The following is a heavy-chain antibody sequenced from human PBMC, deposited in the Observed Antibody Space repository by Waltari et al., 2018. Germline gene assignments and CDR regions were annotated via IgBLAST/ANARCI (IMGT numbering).Heavy chain of an antibody. D-gene: IGHD1-20*01. Sequence: QVQLVQSGAEVKKPGASVKVSCKASGYTFTGYYMHWVRQAPGQGLEWMGRINPNRGGTNYAQKFQGRVTMTRDTSISTAYMELSRLRSDDTAVYYCALLTGTAGGYGMDVWGQGTTVTVSS. J-gene: IGHJ6*02. CDR3: ALLTGTAGGYGMDV. CDR1: GYTFTGYY. CDR2: INPNRGGT. V-gene: IGHV1-2*06.